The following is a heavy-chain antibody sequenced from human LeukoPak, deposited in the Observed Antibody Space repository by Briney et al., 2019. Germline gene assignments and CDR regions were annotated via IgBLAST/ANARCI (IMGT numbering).Heavy chain of an antibody. CDR3: ARQGPHYGSGSYSNPELYGMDV. J-gene: IGHJ6*02. CDR2: IYYSGST. D-gene: IGHD3-10*01. Sequence: SETLSLTCAVYGESFSDYYWSWIRQHPGKGLEWIGYIYYSGSTYCNPSLKSRVTISVDTSKNQFSLKLSSVTAADTAVYYCARQGPHYGSGSYSNPELYGMDVWGQGTTVTVSS. CDR1: GESFSDYY. V-gene: IGHV4-31*11.